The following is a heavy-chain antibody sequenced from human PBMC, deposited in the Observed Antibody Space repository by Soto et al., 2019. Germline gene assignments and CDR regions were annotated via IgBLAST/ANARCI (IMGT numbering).Heavy chain of an antibody. CDR2: ISYDGSNK. CDR1: GFTFSSYA. CDR3: AGGMDV. J-gene: IGHJ6*02. V-gene: IGHV3-30-3*01. Sequence: ESGGGVVQPGRSLRLSCAASGFTFSSYAMHWVRQAPGKGLEWVAVISYDGSNKYYADSVKGRFTISRDNSKNTLYLQMNSLRAEDTAVYYCAGGMDVWGQGTTVTVSS.